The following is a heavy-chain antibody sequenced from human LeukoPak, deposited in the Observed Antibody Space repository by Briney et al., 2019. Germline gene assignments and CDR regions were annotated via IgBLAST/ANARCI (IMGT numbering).Heavy chain of an antibody. V-gene: IGHV3-30*18. J-gene: IGHJ2*01. CDR1: GFTFSSYG. CDR2: ISYDGSNK. Sequence: GGFLRLSCAASGFTFSSYGMHWVRQAPGKGLEWVAVISYDGSNKYYADSVKGRFTISRDNSKNTLYLQMNSLRAEDTAVYYCAKNRDRGVPTYYYDSSGSSHFDLWGRGTLVTVSS. D-gene: IGHD3-22*01. CDR3: AKNRDRGVPTYYYDSSGSSHFDL.